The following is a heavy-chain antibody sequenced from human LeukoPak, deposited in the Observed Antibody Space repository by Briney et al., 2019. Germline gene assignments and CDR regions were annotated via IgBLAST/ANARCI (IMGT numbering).Heavy chain of an antibody. Sequence: GGSLRLSCAASGFTFSSYWIHWVRQAPGKGLVWVSRINSDGSGTTYADSVKGRFTISRDNVKNALYLQMNSLRAEDTAVYYCAKEYYDFWSGYPHDYWGQGTLVTVSS. J-gene: IGHJ4*02. D-gene: IGHD3-3*01. CDR2: INSDGSGT. CDR3: AKEYYDFWSGYPHDY. CDR1: GFTFSSYW. V-gene: IGHV3-74*01.